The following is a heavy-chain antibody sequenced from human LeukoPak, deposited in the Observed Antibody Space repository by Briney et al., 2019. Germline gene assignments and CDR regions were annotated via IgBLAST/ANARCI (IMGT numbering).Heavy chain of an antibody. Sequence: PGGSLRLSCAASGFTFSSYWMSWVRQAPGKGLEWVSAISGSGGSTYYADSVKGRFTISRDNSKNTLYLQMNSLRAEDTAVYYCAKAPRVIMYSSGWIPPYYFDYWGQGTLVTVSS. D-gene: IGHD6-19*01. CDR2: ISGSGGST. J-gene: IGHJ4*02. CDR3: AKAPRVIMYSSGWIPPYYFDY. CDR1: GFTFSSYW. V-gene: IGHV3-23*01.